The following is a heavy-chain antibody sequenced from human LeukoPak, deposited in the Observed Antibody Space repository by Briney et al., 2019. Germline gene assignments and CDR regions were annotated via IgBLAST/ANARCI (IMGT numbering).Heavy chain of an antibody. Sequence: SETLSLTCTVSSGSISSYYWSWIRQPPGKGLECIGYISYSVSTNFNPSLKSRVAISVDTSKYQFSLKLSSVTAADTAVYYCAREGTAGTNLNWFDPWGQGTLVTASS. CDR3: AREGTAGTNLNWFDP. V-gene: IGHV4-59*01. CDR2: ISYSVST. D-gene: IGHD1-1*01. J-gene: IGHJ5*02. CDR1: SGSISSYY.